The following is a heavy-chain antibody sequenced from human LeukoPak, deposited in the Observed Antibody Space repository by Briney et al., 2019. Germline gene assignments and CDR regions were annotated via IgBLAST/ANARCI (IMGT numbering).Heavy chain of an antibody. CDR2: IYRSGST. V-gene: IGHV4-38-2*02. J-gene: IGHJ3*02. Sequence: SETLSLTCTVSGYSISSGYYWGWIRQPPGKGLEWIGIIYRSGSTYYNPSLKSRVTISVDTSKNQFSLKLSSVTAADTAVYYCASLRWALRNRAFDIWGQGTMVTVSS. CDR3: ASLRWALRNRAFDI. CDR1: GYSISSGYY. D-gene: IGHD4-23*01.